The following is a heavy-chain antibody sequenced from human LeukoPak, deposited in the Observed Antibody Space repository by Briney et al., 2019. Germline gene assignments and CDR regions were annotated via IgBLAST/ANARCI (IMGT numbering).Heavy chain of an antibody. CDR3: AREFGLKSEIDF. D-gene: IGHD3-16*01. J-gene: IGHJ4*02. V-gene: IGHV3-33*01. CDR1: GFSFNTYG. Sequence: GGSLRLSCAASGFSFNTYGMHWVRQAPGKGLEWVALIWFDGRSEHYADSVRGRFTISRDTSKNILYLQMRSLRVEDTAVYFCAREFGLKSEIDFWGQGTLVTVSS. CDR2: IWFDGRSE.